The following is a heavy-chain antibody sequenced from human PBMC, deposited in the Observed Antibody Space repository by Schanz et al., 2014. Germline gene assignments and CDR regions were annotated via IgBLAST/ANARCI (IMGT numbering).Heavy chain of an antibody. CDR2: ISSSGSYI. V-gene: IGHV3-21*01. CDR1: GFTLSSYA. CDR3: ARANYRRKINFDY. J-gene: IGHJ4*02. Sequence: AQLLQFGGGVVQPGRSLRLSCAAYGFTLSSYAMHWVRQAPGKGLEWVSSISSSGSYIHYADSVKGRFTISRDNSENTLYLQMNTLRAEDTAVYYCARANYRRKINFDYWGRGTLVTVSS. D-gene: IGHD3-10*01.